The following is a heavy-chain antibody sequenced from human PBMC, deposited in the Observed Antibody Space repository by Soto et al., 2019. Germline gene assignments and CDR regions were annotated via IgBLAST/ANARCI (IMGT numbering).Heavy chain of an antibody. D-gene: IGHD4-17*01. CDR2: IWYDGSNK. J-gene: IGHJ4*02. Sequence: QVQLVESGGGVVQPGRSLRLSCAASGFTFRSYGMHWVRQAPGKGLEWVAVIWYDGSNKYYADSVKGRFTISRDNSKNTLYLQMNSLRAEDTAVYYCARALYGDYLVIDYWGQGTLVTVSS. CDR1: GFTFRSYG. V-gene: IGHV3-33*01. CDR3: ARALYGDYLVIDY.